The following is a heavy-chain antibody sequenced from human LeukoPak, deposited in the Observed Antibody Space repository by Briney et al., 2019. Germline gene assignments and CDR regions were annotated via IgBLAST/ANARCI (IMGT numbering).Heavy chain of an antibody. CDR2: INHSGST. V-gene: IGHV4-34*01. CDR3: AFSTYYYDSSGYSLDY. CDR1: GGSFSGYY. J-gene: IGHJ4*02. D-gene: IGHD3-22*01. Sequence: SETLSLTCAVNGGSFSGYYWSYIRQSPGKGLEWIGEINHSGSTNYNPSLKSRVTISVDTSKNQFSLKLSSVTAADTAVYYCAFSTYYYDSSGYSLDYWGQGTLVTVSS.